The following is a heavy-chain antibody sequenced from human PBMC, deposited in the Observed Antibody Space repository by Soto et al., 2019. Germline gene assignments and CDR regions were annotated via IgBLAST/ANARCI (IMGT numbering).Heavy chain of an antibody. D-gene: IGHD3-22*01. J-gene: IGHJ4*02. Sequence: QVQLVESGGGVVQPGRSLRLSCAASGFTFSSHGMHWVRQAPGKGLEWVAVISNDGSNKYYADSVKGRFTISRDNSKNTLYLLMNSLRAEDTAVYYCAKEWVYDSSGWSFDYWGQVTLVTVSS. CDR2: ISNDGSNK. CDR1: GFTFSSHG. CDR3: AKEWVYDSSGWSFDY. V-gene: IGHV3-30*18.